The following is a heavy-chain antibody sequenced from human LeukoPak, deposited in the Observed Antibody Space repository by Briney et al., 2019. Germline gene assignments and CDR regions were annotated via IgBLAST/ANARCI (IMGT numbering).Heavy chain of an antibody. CDR2: VTHSGST. CDR3: ARGRDGYINY. D-gene: IGHD5-24*01. J-gene: IGHJ4*01. CDR1: GASFSGYY. V-gene: IGHV4-34*01. Sequence: PSETLSLTCAVYGASFSGYYWSWIRQPPGKGLGWIGEVTHSGSTNYNPSLKSRVTISVDTSKKQFSLKLTSVTATDTAVYYCARGRDGYINYWGQGTLVTVSS.